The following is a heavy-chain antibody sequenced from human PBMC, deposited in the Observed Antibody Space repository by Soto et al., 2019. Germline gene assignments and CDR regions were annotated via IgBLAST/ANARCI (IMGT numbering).Heavy chain of an antibody. D-gene: IGHD3-22*01. Sequence: GGSLGLSCAASGVTFSSYAMGGVRQAPGKGLEWVSAISGSGASTYDADSVKGRFTISRDKSNNTLYLQMNSLRAEDTAIYYCARTPGVITVISAFDHWGQGTPVTVSS. V-gene: IGHV3-23*01. CDR1: GVTFSSYA. J-gene: IGHJ4*02. CDR3: ARTPGVITVISAFDH. CDR2: ISGSGAST.